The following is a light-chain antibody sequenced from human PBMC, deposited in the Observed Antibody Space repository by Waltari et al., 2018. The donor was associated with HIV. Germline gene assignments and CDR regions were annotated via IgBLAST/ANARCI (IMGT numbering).Light chain of an antibody. Sequence: QSALTQPASVSGSPGQSITISCTGTRSDVGGYNLVSWYQQHPGKAPKLMIYEVSKRPSGVSSRFSGSKSGNTASLTIAGLQAEDEADYYCCAYAGSTTYVIFGGGTKLTVL. CDR3: CAYAGSTTYVI. CDR2: EVS. V-gene: IGLV2-23*02. CDR1: RSDVGGYNL. J-gene: IGLJ2*01.